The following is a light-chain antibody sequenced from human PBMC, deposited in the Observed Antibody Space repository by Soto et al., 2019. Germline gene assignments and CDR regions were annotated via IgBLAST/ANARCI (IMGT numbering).Light chain of an antibody. CDR1: SSDIGAYDY. CDR3: FSFTPTSTHV. V-gene: IGLV2-14*01. Sequence: QSVLTQPASLSGSPGQSITISCTGTSSDIGAYDYVSWFQQHPGKAPKLMISEVNNRPSGVSNRFSGSKSGNTAYLTFCGLQVEDAVEYFCFSFTPTSTHVVGTGTKVTVL. J-gene: IGLJ1*01. CDR2: EVN.